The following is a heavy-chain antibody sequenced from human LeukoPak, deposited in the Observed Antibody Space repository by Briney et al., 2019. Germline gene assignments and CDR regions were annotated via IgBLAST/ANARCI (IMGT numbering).Heavy chain of an antibody. J-gene: IGHJ4*02. CDR3: ATYGSGPLSD. CDR2: ISSSGSTI. Sequence: PGGSLRLSCAASGFTFSSYEMNWVRQAPGKGLEWVSYISSSGSTIYYADSVKGRFTISRDNAKNSLYLQMNSLRAEDTAVYYCATYGSGPLSDWGQGTLVTVSS. V-gene: IGHV3-48*03. CDR1: GFTFSSYE. D-gene: IGHD3-10*01.